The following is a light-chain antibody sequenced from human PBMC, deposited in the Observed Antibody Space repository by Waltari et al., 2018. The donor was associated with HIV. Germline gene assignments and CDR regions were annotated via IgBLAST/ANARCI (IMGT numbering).Light chain of an antibody. CDR1: NSNIGAGYG. CDR3: QSYDSSLNVI. CDR2: DIN. J-gene: IGLJ2*01. Sequence: QSVLTQPPSVSGAPGQRVTISCTGSNSNIGAGYGVHWYQHLPGAAPRLLLYDINTRPSGVPDRFSGSKSGTSASLAITGLQVEDEGDYFGQSYDSSLNVIFGGGTKLTVL. V-gene: IGLV1-40*01.